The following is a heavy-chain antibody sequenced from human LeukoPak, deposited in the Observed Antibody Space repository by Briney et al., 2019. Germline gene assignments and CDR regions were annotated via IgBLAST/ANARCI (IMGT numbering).Heavy chain of an antibody. CDR3: ARGGDYGDLRYFDY. V-gene: IGHV4-59*01. CDR2: IYYRGST. J-gene: IGHJ4*02. CDR1: GGSINNYY. Sequence: TSETLSLTCTVSGGSINNYYWSWIRQPPGKGLEWIGYIYYRGSTNYNPSLKSRVTFSVDTSKNQFSLKLNSVTAADTAVYYCARGGDYGDLRYFDYWGQGTLVTVSS. D-gene: IGHD4-17*01.